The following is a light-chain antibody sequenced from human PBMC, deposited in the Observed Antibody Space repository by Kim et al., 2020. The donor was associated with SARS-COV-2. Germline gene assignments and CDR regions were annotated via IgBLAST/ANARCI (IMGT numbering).Light chain of an antibody. CDR1: KGIADY. CDR3: QQSYSSPLT. CDR2: PAS. Sequence: SASVGDRVTIPCRASKGIADYLICFNQNPGKAPKSLIYPASRLQTGVPSSFGGSGSGTYFTLTISRLQPEDFATYYCQQSYSSPLTFGGGTKVEI. V-gene: IGKV1-39*01. J-gene: IGKJ4*01.